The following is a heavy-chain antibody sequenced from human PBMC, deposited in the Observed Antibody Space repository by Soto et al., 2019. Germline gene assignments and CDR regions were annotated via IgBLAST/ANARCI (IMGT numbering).Heavy chain of an antibody. Sequence: WASVKVSCKASGGTFSSYAISWVRQAPGQGLEWMGGIIPIFGTANYAQKFQGRVTITADESTSTAYMELSSLRSEDTAVYYCARTAGGSCYSCYYGMDVWGQGTTVTVSS. D-gene: IGHD2-15*01. CDR3: ARTAGGSCYSCYYGMDV. CDR1: GGTFSSYA. V-gene: IGHV1-69*13. J-gene: IGHJ6*02. CDR2: IIPIFGTA.